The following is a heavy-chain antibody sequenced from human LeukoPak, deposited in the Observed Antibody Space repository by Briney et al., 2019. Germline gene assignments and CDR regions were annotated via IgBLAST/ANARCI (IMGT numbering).Heavy chain of an antibody. V-gene: IGHV1-18*01. J-gene: IGHJ6*02. CDR3: ARDPADIVVVVAAHYGMDV. Sequence: ASVKVSCKASGYTFTSYGISWVRQAPGQGLEWMGWISAYNGNTNYAQKLQGRVTMTTDTSTSTAYVELRSLRSDDTAVYYCARDPADIVVVVAAHYGMDVWGQGTTVTVSS. D-gene: IGHD2-15*01. CDR1: GYTFTSYG. CDR2: ISAYNGNT.